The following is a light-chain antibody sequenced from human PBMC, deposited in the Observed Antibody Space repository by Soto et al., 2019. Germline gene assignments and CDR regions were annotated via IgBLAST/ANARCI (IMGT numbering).Light chain of an antibody. CDR1: QGIAPY. CDR3: QKYNSAPLT. CDR2: ATS. J-gene: IGKJ4*01. V-gene: IGKV1-27*01. Sequence: DVPMTQSPSSPSAFVGDRVTITCRASQGIAPYLAWFQQKPGKVPKLLIYATSTLQSGVPSRFSGSGSGTDFTLTINSLQPEDVGTYYCQKYNSAPLTFGGGTKV.